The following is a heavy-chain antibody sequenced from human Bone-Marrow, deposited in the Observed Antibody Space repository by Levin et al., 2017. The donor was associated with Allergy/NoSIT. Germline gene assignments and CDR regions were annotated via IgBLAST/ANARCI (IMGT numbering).Heavy chain of an antibody. D-gene: IGHD1-26*01. CDR2: INSDGSST. J-gene: IGHJ4*02. V-gene: IGHV3-74*01. CDR3: ARSLYSGSYVVLFDS. Sequence: GGSLRLSCAASGFTFSNYWMHWVRQAPGKGLVWVSRINSDGSSTNYADSVKGRFTISRDNAKNTLYLQMNSLRAEDTAVYYCARSLYSGSYVVLFDSWGQGTLVTVSS. CDR1: GFTFSNYW.